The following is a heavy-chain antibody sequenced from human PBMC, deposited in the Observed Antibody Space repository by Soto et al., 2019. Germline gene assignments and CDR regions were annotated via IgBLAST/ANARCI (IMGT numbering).Heavy chain of an antibody. CDR3: ARRRSSHCSGGSCYRHNWFDP. CDR1: GGSISSSSYY. Sequence: PSETLSLTCTASGGSISSSSYYWGWIRQPPGKGLEWIGSIYYSGSTYYNPSLKSRVTISVDTSKNQFSLKLSSVTAADTAVYYCARRRSSHCSGGSCYRHNWFDPWGQGTLVTVSS. CDR2: IYYSGST. D-gene: IGHD2-15*01. V-gene: IGHV4-39*01. J-gene: IGHJ5*02.